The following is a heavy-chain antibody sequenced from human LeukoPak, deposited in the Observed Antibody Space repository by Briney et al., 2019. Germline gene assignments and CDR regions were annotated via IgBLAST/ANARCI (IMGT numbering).Heavy chain of an antibody. CDR3: ARDGSRYSYGYRPVLTKTWFAR. CDR2: IRRSGITI. V-gene: IGHV3-11*01. D-gene: IGHD5-18*01. J-gene: IGHJ5*02. Sequence: GVSLTLSCPPSGFPFSDYCMTSTRHAPGKGLGCVSYIRRSGITIYHTHSVKGRLTVSRDNAQNSLYMQMNSLRAEDTGLYYCARDGSRYSYGYRPVLTKTWFARWGQGTLVTVSS. CDR1: GFPFSDYC.